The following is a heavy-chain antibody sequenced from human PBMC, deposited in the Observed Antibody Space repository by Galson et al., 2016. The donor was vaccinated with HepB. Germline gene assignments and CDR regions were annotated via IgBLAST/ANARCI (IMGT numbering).Heavy chain of an antibody. J-gene: IGHJ6*02. CDR1: GDSISSYY. V-gene: IGHV4-59*01. CDR2: IYYSETT. D-gene: IGHD2-15*01. Sequence: SETLSLTCTVSGDSISSYYWSWIRQPPEKGLEWIGYIYYSETTNYIPSLKSRVTISVDTSKNQFSLKLSSVTAADTAVYYCARGGYSPMDVWGQGTTVTVSS. CDR3: ARGGYSPMDV.